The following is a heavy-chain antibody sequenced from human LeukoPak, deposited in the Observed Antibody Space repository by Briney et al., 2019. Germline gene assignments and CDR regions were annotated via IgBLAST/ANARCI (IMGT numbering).Heavy chain of an antibody. CDR1: GGSISGYC. V-gene: IGHV4-59*08. J-gene: IGHJ4*02. D-gene: IGHD2-21*01. CDR2: FCYGGCT. Sequence: SETLSLTCTVSGGSISGYCWGWVRQPPGKGLEWIGNFCYGGCTNYNPSLKSRVTISVDTSKSQFSLILSSVTAADTAVYYCARGIPLAYWGQGTLVTVSS. CDR3: ARGIPLAY.